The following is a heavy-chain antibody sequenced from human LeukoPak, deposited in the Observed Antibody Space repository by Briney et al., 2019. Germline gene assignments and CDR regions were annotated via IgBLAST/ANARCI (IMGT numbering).Heavy chain of an antibody. Sequence: GGSLRLSCAASGFTFSSYAMSWVRQAPGKGLEWVSAISGSGGSTYYADSVKGRFTISRDNSKNTLYLQTNSLRAEDTAVYYCAKDRMVRGVIIRIFDYWGQGTLVTVSS. D-gene: IGHD3-10*01. CDR3: AKDRMVRGVIIRIFDY. CDR2: ISGSGGST. CDR1: GFTFSSYA. V-gene: IGHV3-23*01. J-gene: IGHJ4*02.